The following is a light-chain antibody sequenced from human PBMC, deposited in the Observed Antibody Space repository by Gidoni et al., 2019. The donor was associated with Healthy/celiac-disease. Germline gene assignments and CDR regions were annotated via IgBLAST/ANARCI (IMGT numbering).Light chain of an antibody. CDR1: QSISSY. Sequence: DIQMTQSPSSLSASVGDRVTITCRASQSISSYLYWYQQKPGKAPKLLIYAASSLQSGVPSRFSGSGSGTDFTLTISSLQPEDFATYHCQQSYSTLYTFGQGTKLEIK. J-gene: IGKJ2*01. CDR2: AAS. CDR3: QQSYSTLYT. V-gene: IGKV1-39*01.